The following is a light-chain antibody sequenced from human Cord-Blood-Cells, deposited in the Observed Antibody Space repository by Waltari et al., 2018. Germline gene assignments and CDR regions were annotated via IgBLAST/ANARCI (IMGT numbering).Light chain of an antibody. V-gene: IGLV3-21*03. CDR3: QVWDSSSDHYV. CDR2: DDS. CDR1: NIGSKR. J-gene: IGLJ1*01. Sequence: SYVLTQPPSVSVAPGKTARITCGGNNIGSKRVHWYQQKPGQAPVLVVYDDSDRPLGIPERFSGSNSGNTATLTSSRVEAGDEADYYCQVWDSSSDHYVFGTGTKVTVL.